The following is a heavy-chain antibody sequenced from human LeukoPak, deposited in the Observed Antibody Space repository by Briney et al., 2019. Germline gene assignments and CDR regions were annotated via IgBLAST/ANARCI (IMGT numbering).Heavy chain of an antibody. Sequence: SETLSLTCTVSGGSISSGDYYWSWIRQPPGKGLEWIVYIYYSGSTYYNPPLKSRVTISVDTSKNQFSLKLSSVTAADTAVYYCARGGGYCSSTSCYSYNWFDPWGQGTLVTVSS. V-gene: IGHV4-30-4*01. D-gene: IGHD2-2*01. CDR2: IYYSGST. CDR1: GGSISSGDYY. J-gene: IGHJ5*02. CDR3: ARGGGYCSSTSCYSYNWFDP.